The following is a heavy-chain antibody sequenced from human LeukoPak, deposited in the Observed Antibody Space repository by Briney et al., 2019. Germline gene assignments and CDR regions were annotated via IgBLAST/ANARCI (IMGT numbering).Heavy chain of an antibody. D-gene: IGHD2-2*01. CDR1: GYTFTSYD. Sequence: ASVKVSCKASGYTFTSYDINWVRQAPGQGLEWMGWMNPNSGNTGYAQKFQGRVTMTRNTSISTAYMELSSLRSEDTAVYYCARKPCSSTSCKRRGEPAKYNWFDPWGQGTLVTVSS. CDR2: MNPNSGNT. CDR3: ARKPCSSTSCKRRGEPAKYNWFDP. V-gene: IGHV1-8*01. J-gene: IGHJ5*02.